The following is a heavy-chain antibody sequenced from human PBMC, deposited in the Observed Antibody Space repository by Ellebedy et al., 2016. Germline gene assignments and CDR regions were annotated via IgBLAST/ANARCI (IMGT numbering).Heavy chain of an antibody. CDR1: GDSVSSNSAA. CDR2: TYYRSKWYN. Sequence: SQTLSLTCAISGDSVSSNSAAWNWIRQSPSRGLEWLGRTYYRSKWYNDYAVSVKSRITINPDTSKNQFSLQPNSVTPEDTAVYYCARDHPYNFWSGWTLGWFDPWGQGTLVTVSS. CDR3: ARDHPYNFWSGWTLGWFDP. J-gene: IGHJ5*02. D-gene: IGHD3-3*01. V-gene: IGHV6-1*01.